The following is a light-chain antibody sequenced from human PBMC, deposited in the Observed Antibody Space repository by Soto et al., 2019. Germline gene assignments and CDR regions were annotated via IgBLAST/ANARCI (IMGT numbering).Light chain of an antibody. Sequence: IVLTQSPATLSLSPGGSATLSRRASQSVSSYLAWYQQKPGQAPRLLIYDASNRATGIPARFSGSGSGTDFTLTISSLEPEDFAVYYCQQRSNWWTFGQGTKVDIK. CDR3: QQRSNWWT. J-gene: IGKJ1*01. CDR2: DAS. V-gene: IGKV3-11*01. CDR1: QSVSSY.